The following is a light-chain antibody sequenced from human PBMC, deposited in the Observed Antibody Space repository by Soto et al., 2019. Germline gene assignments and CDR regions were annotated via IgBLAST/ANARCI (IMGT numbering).Light chain of an antibody. J-gene: IGLJ2*01. CDR3: SSYAGSSKGV. CDR2: EVS. V-gene: IGLV2-8*01. Sequence: QSALTQPPSASGSPGQSVTISCTGTSSDVGGYNYVSWYQQHPGKAPKLMIYEVSKRPSGVPDRFSSSKSGNTASLTVSGLQAEDEADYYCSSYAGSSKGVFGGGTKLTVL. CDR1: SSDVGGYNY.